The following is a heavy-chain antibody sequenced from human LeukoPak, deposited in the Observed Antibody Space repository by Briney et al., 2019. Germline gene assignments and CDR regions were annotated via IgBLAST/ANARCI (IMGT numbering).Heavy chain of an antibody. CDR2: ITAYNGNT. CDR1: VYTFTIYA. J-gene: IGHJ5*02. D-gene: IGHD6-6*01. CDR3: ARISYNWLVP. Sequence: ASVNVSCKASVYTFTIYAISWVRHAPGQGLECMGWITAYNGNTYYAQNFQGRVTMTEDPSTSTAYMELRSLRSDDPAVYYCARISYNWLVPWGEGTLLTVSP. V-gene: IGHV1-18*01.